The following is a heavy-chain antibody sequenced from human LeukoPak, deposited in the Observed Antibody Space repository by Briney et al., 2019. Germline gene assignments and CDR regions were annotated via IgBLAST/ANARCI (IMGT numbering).Heavy chain of an antibody. V-gene: IGHV4-31*03. CDR3: ASSPIMITFGGVIGTFDY. CDR2: IYYSGST. CDR1: GGSISSGGYY. J-gene: IGHJ4*02. Sequence: SETLSLTCTVSGGSISSGGYYWSWIRQHPGKGLEWIGYIYYSGSTYYNPSLKSRVTISVDTSKNQFSLKLSSVTAADTAVYYCASSPIMITFGGVIGTFDYWGQGTLVTVSS. D-gene: IGHD3-16*02.